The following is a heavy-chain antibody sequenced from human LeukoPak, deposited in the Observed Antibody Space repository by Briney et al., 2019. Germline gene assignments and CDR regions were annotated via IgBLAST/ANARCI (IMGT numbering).Heavy chain of an antibody. Sequence: PSETLSLTCAVYGGSFSGYYWSWIRQPPGKGLEWIGEINHSGSTNYNPSLKSRVTISVDTSKNQFSLKLNSVTAADTAVYYCARGVTMVRGVIGFDYWGQGTLVTVSS. CDR3: ARGVTMVRGVIGFDY. D-gene: IGHD3-10*01. J-gene: IGHJ4*02. CDR2: INHSGST. CDR1: GGSFSGYY. V-gene: IGHV4-34*01.